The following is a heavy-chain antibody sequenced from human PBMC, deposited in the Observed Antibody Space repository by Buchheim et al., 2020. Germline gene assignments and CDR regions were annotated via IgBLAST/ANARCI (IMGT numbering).Heavy chain of an antibody. J-gene: IGHJ4*02. D-gene: IGHD6-19*01. Sequence: QVQLVESGGGVVQPGRSLRLSCAASGFTFSSYGMHWVRQAPGKGLEWVALISYDGSTKYYADSVKGRFTISRDNSKNTPYLQMNSLRAEDTAVYYCAKDIEAKQWLVPALDYWGQGTL. V-gene: IGHV3-30*18. CDR1: GFTFSSYG. CDR3: AKDIEAKQWLVPALDY. CDR2: ISYDGSTK.